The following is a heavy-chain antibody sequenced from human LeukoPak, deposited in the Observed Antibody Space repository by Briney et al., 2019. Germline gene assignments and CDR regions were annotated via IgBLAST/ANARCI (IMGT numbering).Heavy chain of an antibody. J-gene: IGHJ4*02. V-gene: IGHV3-11*01. CDR2: ISSSGDTI. Sequence: KPGGSLRLSCAASGFTLSHYYMTWIRQAPGKGLEWPSCISSSGDTIYYADSVKGRFTVSRDNAENSLYLQMNSLRAEDTAMYYCARQGSEIDYWGQGTLVTVSS. CDR1: GFTLSHYY. CDR3: ARQGSEIDY.